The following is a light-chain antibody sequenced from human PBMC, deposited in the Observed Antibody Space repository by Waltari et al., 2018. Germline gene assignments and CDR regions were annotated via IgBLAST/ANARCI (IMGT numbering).Light chain of an antibody. Sequence: LSVSPGGTVTLTCALSSGSLSTTSYATWYQQTPGQAPRTLVYKANARSSGVPDRFSGSILGNTAALTITGAQADDESDYYCALYMGSGIWVFGGGTRLTVL. CDR2: KAN. J-gene: IGLJ3*02. CDR1: SGSLSTTSY. CDR3: ALYMGSGIWV. V-gene: IGLV8-61*01.